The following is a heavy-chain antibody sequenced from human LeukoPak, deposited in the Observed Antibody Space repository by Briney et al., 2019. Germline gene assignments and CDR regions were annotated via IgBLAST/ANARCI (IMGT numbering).Heavy chain of an antibody. V-gene: IGHV3-23*01. Sequence: PRGVLRLSCAASGFTFSSYAMSWVRQAPGKGLEWVSAISGSGGSTYYADSVKGRFTISRDNSKNTLYLQMNSLRAEDTAVYYCAREDDCGGDCSDAFDIWGQGTMVTVSS. CDR2: ISGSGGST. CDR3: AREDDCGGDCSDAFDI. J-gene: IGHJ3*02. CDR1: GFTFSSYA. D-gene: IGHD2-21*02.